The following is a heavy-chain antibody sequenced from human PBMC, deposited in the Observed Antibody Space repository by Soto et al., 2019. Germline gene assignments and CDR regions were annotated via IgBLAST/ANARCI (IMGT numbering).Heavy chain of an antibody. Sequence: QVQLQQWGAGLLKPSETLSLTCAVYGGSVSSGSYYWSWLRQPPGKGLEWIGEMSHSGGTHFNPSLTSRVTLSVDTSKNQFSLKMSFVTAADAALYYCARVERGTATTVVDAFDIWGPGTMVTVSS. CDR1: GGSVSSGSYY. D-gene: IGHD1-1*01. CDR3: ARVERGTATTVVDAFDI. J-gene: IGHJ3*02. CDR2: MSHSGGT. V-gene: IGHV4-34*01.